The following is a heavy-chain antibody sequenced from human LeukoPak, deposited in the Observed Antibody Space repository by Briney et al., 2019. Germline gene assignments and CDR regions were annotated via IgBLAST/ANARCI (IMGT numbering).Heavy chain of an antibody. CDR2: INPNSGGT. D-gene: IGHD4-17*01. CDR3: ASTAEEVYGDLDY. J-gene: IGHJ4*02. CDR1: GYTFTGYY. Sequence: ASVKVSCKASGYTFTGYYMHWVRQAPGQGLEWMGWINPNSGGTNYAQKFQGMVTMTRDTSISTAYMELSRLRSDDTAVYYCASTAEEVYGDLDYWGQGTLVTVSS. V-gene: IGHV1-2*02.